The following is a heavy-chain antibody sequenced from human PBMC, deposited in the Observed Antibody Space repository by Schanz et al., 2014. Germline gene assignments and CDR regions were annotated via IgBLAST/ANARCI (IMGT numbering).Heavy chain of an antibody. J-gene: IGHJ3*01. CDR3: ARDPWVGEKDAFDF. V-gene: IGHV4-59*01. CDR2: IYYSGTT. D-gene: IGHD3-10*01. CDR1: GDSITHFH. Sequence: QVRLQESGPGLVRPSETLSLTCTVSGDSITHFHWSWIRQSPGKGLEWIGSIYYSGTTNYSPSLNSRVTISLDMSKKSFSLNLSSVTTADAAVYYCARDPWVGEKDAFDFWGQGTMXIVSS.